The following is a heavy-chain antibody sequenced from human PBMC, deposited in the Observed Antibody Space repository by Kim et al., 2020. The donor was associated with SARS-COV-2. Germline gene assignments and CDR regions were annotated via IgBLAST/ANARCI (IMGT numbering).Heavy chain of an antibody. CDR1: GGTFSSYA. Sequence: SVKVSCKASGGTFSSYAISWVRQAPGQGLEWMGGIIPIFGTANYAQKFQGRVTITADESTSTAYMELSSLRSEDTAVYYCARVQIAFDSSGYSYFDYWGQGTLVTVSS. D-gene: IGHD3-22*01. CDR3: ARVQIAFDSSGYSYFDY. J-gene: IGHJ4*02. CDR2: IIPIFGTA. V-gene: IGHV1-69*13.